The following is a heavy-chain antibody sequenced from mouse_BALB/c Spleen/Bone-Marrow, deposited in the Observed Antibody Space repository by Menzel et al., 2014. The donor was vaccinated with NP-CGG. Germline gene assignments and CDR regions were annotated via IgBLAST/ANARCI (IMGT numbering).Heavy chain of an antibody. J-gene: IGHJ3*01. V-gene: IGHV5-4*02. CDR2: ISDGGSYT. CDR1: GFTFSDYY. D-gene: IGHD4-1*01. CDR3: ARTGTFAY. Sequence: EVKLVESGGGLVKPGGSLKLSCAASGFTFSDYYMYWVRQTPEKRLEWVATISDGGSYTYYPDSVKGRFTISRDNAKNNLYLQMSSLKSEDTAMYYCARTGTFAYWGQGTLVTVSA.